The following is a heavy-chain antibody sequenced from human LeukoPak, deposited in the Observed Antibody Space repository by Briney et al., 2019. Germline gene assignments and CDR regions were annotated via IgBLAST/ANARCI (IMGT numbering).Heavy chain of an antibody. Sequence: GGSLRLSCAASGLTGSTNYMSWVRQAPGKGLEWVSSIYTAGGTYYADSVKGRFTISRDNSKNTLYLQMNSLRTEDTAVYYCARVGSATDAFDIWGQGTMVTVSS. CDR2: IYTAGGT. J-gene: IGHJ3*02. CDR3: ARVGSATDAFDI. V-gene: IGHV3-66*02. CDR1: GLTGSTNY. D-gene: IGHD1-26*01.